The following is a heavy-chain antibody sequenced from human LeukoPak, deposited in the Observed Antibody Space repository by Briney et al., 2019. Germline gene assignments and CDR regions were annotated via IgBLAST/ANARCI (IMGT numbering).Heavy chain of an antibody. CDR2: IKSKTDGGTT. D-gene: IGHD2-2*01. J-gene: IGHJ6*03. Sequence: WIRQPPGKGLEWVGRIKSKTDGGTTDYAAPVKGRFTISRDDSKNTLYLQMNSLKTEDTAVYYCTTADIVVVPAAISYYYYMDVWGKGTTVTVSS. CDR3: TTADIVVVPAAISYYYYMDV. V-gene: IGHV3-15*01.